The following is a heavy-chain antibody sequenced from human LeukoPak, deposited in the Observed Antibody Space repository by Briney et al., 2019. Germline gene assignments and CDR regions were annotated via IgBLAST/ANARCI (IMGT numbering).Heavy chain of an antibody. CDR1: GGTFSSYA. CDR3: ARVEGDILTGYYNNDY. D-gene: IGHD3-9*01. CDR2: IIPIFGTA. J-gene: IGHJ4*02. V-gene: IGHV1-69*05. Sequence: SVKVSCKASGGTFSSYAISWVRQDPGQGLEWMGGIIPIFGTANYAQKFQGRVTITTDESTSTAYMELSSLRSEDTAVYYCARVEGDILTGYYNNDYWGQGTLVTVSS.